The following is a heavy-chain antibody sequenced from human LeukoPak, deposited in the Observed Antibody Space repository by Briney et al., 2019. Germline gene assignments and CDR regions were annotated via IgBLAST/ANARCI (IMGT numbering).Heavy chain of an antibody. J-gene: IGHJ4*02. V-gene: IGHV3-21*01. CDR3: ARGLRDIVVVPAAYFDY. CDR2: ISSSSSYI. CDR1: GFTFSSYS. D-gene: IGHD2-2*01. Sequence: GGSLRLSCAASGFTFSSYSMNWVRQAPGKGLEWVSSISSSSSYIYCADSVKGRFTISRDNAKNSLYLQMNSLRAEDTAVYYCARGLRDIVVVPAAYFDYWGQGTLVTVSS.